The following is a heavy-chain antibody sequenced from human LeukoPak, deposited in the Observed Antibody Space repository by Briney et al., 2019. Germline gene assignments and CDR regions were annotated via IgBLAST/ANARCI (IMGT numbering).Heavy chain of an antibody. J-gene: IGHJ4*02. CDR1: GFTFSSYG. CDR3: ARGTIAAAGYYYFDY. Sequence: GGSLRLSCAASGFTFSSYGMHWVRQAPGKGLEWVAVIWYDGSNKYYADSVKGRFTISRDNAKNSLYLQMNSLRAEDTAVYYCARGTIAAAGYYYFDYWGQGTQVTVSS. V-gene: IGHV3-33*03. D-gene: IGHD6-13*01. CDR2: IWYDGSNK.